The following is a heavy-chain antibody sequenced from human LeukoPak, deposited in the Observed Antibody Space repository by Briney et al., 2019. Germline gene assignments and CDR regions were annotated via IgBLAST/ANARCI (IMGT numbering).Heavy chain of an antibody. Sequence: SETLSLTCTVSGGSINDHAWCWIRQPPGRGLEWIGCVYYTGSSEYNASLKSRLTMSTDTSNNQLSLKVTSVTAADTAIYSCARLSRIATAGAYSYHSLDIWGQGTTVTVSS. CDR3: ARLSRIATAGAYSYHSLDI. D-gene: IGHD6-13*01. J-gene: IGHJ6*02. V-gene: IGHV4-59*11. CDR2: VYYTGSS. CDR1: GGSINDHA.